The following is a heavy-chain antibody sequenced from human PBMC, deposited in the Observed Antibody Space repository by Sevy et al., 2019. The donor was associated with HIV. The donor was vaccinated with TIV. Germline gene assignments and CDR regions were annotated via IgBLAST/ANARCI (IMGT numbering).Heavy chain of an antibody. CDR1: GFTFTLYS. CDR3: TTDGPLTIFGVVIIRY. CDR2: IKSKSDGGTT. V-gene: IGHV3-15*01. D-gene: IGHD3-3*01. J-gene: IGHJ4*02. Sequence: GGSLRLSCAASGFTFTLYSMHWVRQAPGKGLEWVGRIKSKSDGGTTDYAASVKGRFTISRDDSKNTVYLQMNSLKTEDTAVYYCTTDGPLTIFGVVIIRYWGQGTLVTVSS.